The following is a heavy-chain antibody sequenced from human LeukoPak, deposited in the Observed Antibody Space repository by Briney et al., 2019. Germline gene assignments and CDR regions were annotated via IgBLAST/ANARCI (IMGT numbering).Heavy chain of an antibody. CDR1: GFTFSKYA. J-gene: IGHJ4*02. V-gene: IGHV3-23*01. CDR3: ARWTRYSSTWFFDY. Sequence: PGGSLRLSCAASGFTFSKYAMSWVRQAPGKGLEWVSAISSTGDDTYYADSVKGRFTVSRDNSKNTLYHQMSSLRAADTAVYYCARWTRYSSTWFFDYWGQGTLVTVSS. CDR2: ISSTGDDT. D-gene: IGHD6-13*01.